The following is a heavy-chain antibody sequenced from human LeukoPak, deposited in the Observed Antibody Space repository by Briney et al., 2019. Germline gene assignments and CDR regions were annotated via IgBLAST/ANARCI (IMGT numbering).Heavy chain of an antibody. CDR2: MNPDSGNT. CDR3: ARSGPISLRF. V-gene: IGHV1-8*03. Sequence: ASVKVSCKASGYTFTSYDINWVRQATGQGLEWMGWMNPDSGNTGYAQKFQGRVTITRNTSINTAYMELSSLRSEDTAVYFCARSGPISLRFWGQGTLVTVSS. D-gene: IGHD2/OR15-2a*01. CDR1: GYTFTSYD. J-gene: IGHJ4*02.